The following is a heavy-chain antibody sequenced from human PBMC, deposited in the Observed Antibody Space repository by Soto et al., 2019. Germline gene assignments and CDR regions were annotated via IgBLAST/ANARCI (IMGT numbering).Heavy chain of an antibody. CDR3: ARSQGSSTSLEIYYYYYYGMDV. CDR1: GGTFSSYA. Sequence: GASVKVSCKASGGTFSSYAIIWVRQAPGQGLEWMGGIIPISGTANYAQKFQGRVTITADESTSTVYMELSSLRSEDTAVYFCARSQGSSTSLEIYYYYYYGMDVWGQGTTVTVSS. J-gene: IGHJ6*02. CDR2: IIPISGTA. D-gene: IGHD2-2*01. V-gene: IGHV1-69*13.